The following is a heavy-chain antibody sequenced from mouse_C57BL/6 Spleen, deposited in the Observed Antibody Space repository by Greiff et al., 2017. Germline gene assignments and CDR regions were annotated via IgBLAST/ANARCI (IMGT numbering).Heavy chain of an antibody. CDR2: ISSGSSTI. J-gene: IGHJ3*01. CDR3: ARERLFAY. Sequence: EVQGVESGGGLVKPGGSLKLSCAASGFTFSDYGMHWVRQAPEKGLEWVAYISSGSSTISYADTVKGRFTISRDNAKNTLFLQMTSLRSEDTAMYYCARERLFAYWGQGTLVTVSA. CDR1: GFTFSDYG. V-gene: IGHV5-17*01.